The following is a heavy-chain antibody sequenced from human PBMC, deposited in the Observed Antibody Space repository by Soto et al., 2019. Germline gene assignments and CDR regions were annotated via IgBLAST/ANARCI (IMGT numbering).Heavy chain of an antibody. J-gene: IGHJ6*02. D-gene: IGHD5-12*01. Sequence: QVQLVESGGGVVQPGTSLRLSSTGSGFTFNSYGMHWVRQAPGKGLEWVAVIWYDGSNKYYADSVKGRFTISRDNSKNTLYLQMNSLRVEDTAVYYCARDWAGAVATVVWGQGTTVTVSS. CDR2: IWYDGSNK. V-gene: IGHV3-33*01. CDR3: ARDWAGAVATVV. CDR1: GFTFNSYG.